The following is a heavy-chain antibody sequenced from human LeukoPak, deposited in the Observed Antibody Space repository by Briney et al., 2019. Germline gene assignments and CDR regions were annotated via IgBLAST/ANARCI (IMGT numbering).Heavy chain of an antibody. D-gene: IGHD3-22*01. J-gene: IGHJ5*02. CDR3: ARDLDYYDSTWFDP. Sequence: SETLSLTCTVSGYPISSGYYWGWIRQPPGKGLEWIGSITYSGSTYYNPSLKSRVAISVDTSKNQFSLKLISVTAADTAVYYCARDLDYYDSTWFDPWGQGTLVTVSS. CDR1: GYPISSGYY. V-gene: IGHV4-38-2*02. CDR2: ITYSGST.